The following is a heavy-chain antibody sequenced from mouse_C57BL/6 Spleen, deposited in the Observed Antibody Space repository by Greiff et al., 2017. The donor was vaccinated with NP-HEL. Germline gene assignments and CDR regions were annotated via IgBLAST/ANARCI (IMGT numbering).Heavy chain of an antibody. V-gene: IGHV1-43*01. D-gene: IGHD1-1*01. J-gene: IGHJ2*01. CDR3: ARILPPGFDY. CDR1: GYSFTGYY. CDR2: INPSTGGT. Sequence: EVQLQQSGPELVKPGASVKISCKASGYSFTGYYMHWVKQSSEKSLEWIGEINPSTGGTSYNQKFKGKATLTVDRSSSTAYMQLKSLTSEDSAVYYCARILPPGFDYWGQGTTLTVSS.